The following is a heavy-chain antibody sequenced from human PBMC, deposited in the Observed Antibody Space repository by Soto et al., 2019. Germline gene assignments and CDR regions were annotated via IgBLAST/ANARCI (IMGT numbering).Heavy chain of an antibody. D-gene: IGHD6-19*01. Sequence: GGSLRLSCAASGFTFISYGMHWGRQAPGKGLEWVAVIWYDGSNKYYADSVKGRFTISRDNSKNTLYLQMNSLRAEDTAVYYCARDGRCIAVAGTDLTYYYYYGMDVWGQGTTVTVSS. V-gene: IGHV3-33*01. CDR1: GFTFISYG. CDR2: IWYDGSNK. J-gene: IGHJ6*02. CDR3: ARDGRCIAVAGTDLTYYYYYGMDV.